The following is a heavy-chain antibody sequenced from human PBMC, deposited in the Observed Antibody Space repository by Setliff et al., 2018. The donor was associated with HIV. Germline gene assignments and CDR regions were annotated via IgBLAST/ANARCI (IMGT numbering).Heavy chain of an antibody. CDR2: ISQSGTT. D-gene: IGHD3-10*01. J-gene: IGHJ4*02. CDR1: NVAISSNSYY. Sequence: SETLSLTCAVYNVAISSNSYYWGWIRQPPGKGLEWIGSISQSGTTYYSPSLKNRVTISVDTSRNRFSLELGSVSASDTADYYCARQPLYFGEPYYFDYWGLGTLVTVSS. CDR3: ARQPLYFGEPYYFDY. V-gene: IGHV4-39*01.